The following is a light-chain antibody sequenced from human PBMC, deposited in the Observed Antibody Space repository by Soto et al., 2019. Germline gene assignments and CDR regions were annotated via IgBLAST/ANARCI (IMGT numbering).Light chain of an antibody. CDR1: QGISNY. V-gene: IGKV1-27*01. CDR3: QKSNSAPST. CDR2: AAS. Sequence: DIQMTQSPSSLSASVGDRVTITCRASQGISNYLAWYQQKPGKVPKLLIYAASTLQSGVPSRFSASGYGTDFTLNISSLQPEDVATYYCQKSNSAPSTFGQRPNVEIK. J-gene: IGKJ1*01.